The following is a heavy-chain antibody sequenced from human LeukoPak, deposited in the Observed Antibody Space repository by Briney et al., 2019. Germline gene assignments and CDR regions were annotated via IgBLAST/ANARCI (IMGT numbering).Heavy chain of an antibody. CDR1: GGSFSGYY. CDR2: INHSGST. V-gene: IGHV4-34*01. Sequence: SETLSLTCAVYGGSFSGYYWSWIRQPPGKGLEWIGEINHSGSTNHNPSLKSRVTISVDTSKNQFSLKLSSVTAADTAVYYCARGLQTTIAVAGTRYFDYWGQGTLVTVSS. D-gene: IGHD6-19*01. CDR3: ARGLQTTIAVAGTRYFDY. J-gene: IGHJ4*02.